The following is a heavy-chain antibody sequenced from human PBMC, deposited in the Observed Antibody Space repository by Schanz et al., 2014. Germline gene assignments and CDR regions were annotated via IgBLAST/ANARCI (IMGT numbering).Heavy chain of an antibody. J-gene: IGHJ4*02. CDR2: IYYTGST. CDR3: AGSGYYLLEY. Sequence: QVQLQESGPGLVKPSETLSLTCTVSGGSISGYYWSWIRQPPGKGLEWIGYIYYTGSTNYNPALKRRSPIAVHTPRTQSSRRRRSVTAADTAVYYCAGSGYYLLEYWGQGTRVTVSS. CDR1: GGSISGYY. D-gene: IGHD3-3*01. V-gene: IGHV4-59*08.